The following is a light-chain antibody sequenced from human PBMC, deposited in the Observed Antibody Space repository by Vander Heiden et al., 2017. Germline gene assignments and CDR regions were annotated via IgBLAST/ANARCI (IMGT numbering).Light chain of an antibody. Sequence: QSALTQPPSASGSPGHSVTISCTGTSRDGGGYDQVSWNQQHPGKAPKLMIYEVIKRPSGVPDRFSGSKSGSTASLTVSGLQAEDEADYHCSSITGGNKLVFGGGTKLTVL. CDR3: SSITGGNKLV. V-gene: IGLV2-8*01. CDR1: SRDGGGYDQ. J-gene: IGLJ2*01. CDR2: EVI.